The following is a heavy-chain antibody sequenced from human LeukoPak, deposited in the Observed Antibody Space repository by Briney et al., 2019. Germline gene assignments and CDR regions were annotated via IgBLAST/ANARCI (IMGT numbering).Heavy chain of an antibody. CDR1: GYSFTSYW. D-gene: IGHD3-10*01. CDR3: ARQRIAMGRGVKQCYFDY. V-gene: IGHV5-51*01. CDR2: IYPGDSDT. Sequence: GESLKISCKGSGYSFTSYWIGWVRQMPGKGLEWMGIIYPGDSDTRYSPSFQGQVTIPADKSISTAYLQWSSLKASDTAMYYCARQRIAMGRGVKQCYFDYWGQGTLVTVSS. J-gene: IGHJ4*02.